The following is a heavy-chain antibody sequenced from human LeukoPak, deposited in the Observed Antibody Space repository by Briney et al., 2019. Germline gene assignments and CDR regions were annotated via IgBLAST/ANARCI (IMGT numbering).Heavy chain of an antibody. CDR3: SRINGRANGWLRPFDY. V-gene: IGHV1-8*01. J-gene: IGHJ4*02. Sequence: ASVKVSCKASGYTFIHHDINWVRQVAGQGLEWMAWMSPNSGKTVYAQKFKGRVTLTRDTAISTDYMELSSLRSEDTGVYYCSRINGRANGWLRPFDYWGQGTLVTVSS. CDR2: MSPNSGKT. D-gene: IGHD5-12*01. CDR1: GYTFIHHD.